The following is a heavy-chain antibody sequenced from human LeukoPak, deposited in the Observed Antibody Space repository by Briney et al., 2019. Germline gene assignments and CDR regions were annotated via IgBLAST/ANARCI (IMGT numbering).Heavy chain of an antibody. V-gene: IGHV3-23*01. D-gene: IGHD3-16*01. CDR2: ISGSGGST. CDR1: GFTFSSYG. J-gene: IGHJ6*03. Sequence: GGSLRLSCAASGFTFSSYGMSWVRQAPGKGLEWVSAISGSGGSTYYADSVKGRFTISRDNSKNTLYLQMNSLRAEDTAVYYCAKGNLGSYYYYYYMDVWGKGTTVTISS. CDR3: AKGNLGSYYYYYYMDV.